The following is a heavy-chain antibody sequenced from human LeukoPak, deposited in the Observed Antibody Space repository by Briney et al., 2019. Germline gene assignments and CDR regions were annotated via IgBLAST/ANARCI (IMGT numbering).Heavy chain of an antibody. Sequence: GGSLRLSCAASGFTFSSDAMSWVRQAPGKGLEWVSAISGSGGSTYYADSAKGRFTISRDNLKNTLYLQMNSLRAEDTAVYFCARRGVVIRVILVGFHKEAYYFDSWGQGALVTVSS. CDR3: ARRGVVIRVILVGFHKEAYYFDS. V-gene: IGHV3-23*01. J-gene: IGHJ4*02. D-gene: IGHD3-10*01. CDR1: GFTFSSDA. CDR2: ISGSGGST.